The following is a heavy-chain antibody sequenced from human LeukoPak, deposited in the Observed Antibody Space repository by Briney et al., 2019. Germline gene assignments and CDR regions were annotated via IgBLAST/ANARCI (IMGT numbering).Heavy chain of an antibody. Sequence: SETLSLTCTVSGGSISSYPWSWIRQPPGKGLEWIGFIYYNGNTNYNPSLKSRVTMSVDTSKNQFSLNLSSVTAADTAVYYCARILRLGELSSHYFDYWGQGTLVTVSS. CDR3: ARILRLGELSSHYFDY. CDR1: GGSISSYP. J-gene: IGHJ4*02. D-gene: IGHD3-16*02. V-gene: IGHV4-59*01. CDR2: IYYNGNT.